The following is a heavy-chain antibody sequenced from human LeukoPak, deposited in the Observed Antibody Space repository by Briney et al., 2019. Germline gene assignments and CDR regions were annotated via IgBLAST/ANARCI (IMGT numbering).Heavy chain of an antibody. CDR3: ARDWGPLLFDY. V-gene: IGHV3-7*01. D-gene: IGHD3-16*01. CDR1: GFTFSSYC. CDR2: IEQDGSEK. Sequence: GGSLRLSCAASGFTFSSYCMNWVRQAPGKGLEWVANIEQDGSEKYYVDSVKGRFTISRDNAKNSLYLQMNSLRAEDTAVYYCARDWGPLLFDYWGQGTLVTVSS. J-gene: IGHJ4*02.